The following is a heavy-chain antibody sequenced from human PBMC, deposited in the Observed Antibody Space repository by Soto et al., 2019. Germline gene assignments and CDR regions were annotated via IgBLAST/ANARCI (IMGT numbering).Heavy chain of an antibody. CDR3: AKVGKFIVPRYYFDY. V-gene: IGHV3-23*01. CDR1: GFTFSSYA. CDR2: ISGSGGST. D-gene: IGHD2-8*01. J-gene: IGHJ4*02. Sequence: PGGSLRLSCAASGFTFSSYAMSWVRQAPGKGLEWVSAISGSGGSTYYADSVKGRFTISRDNSKNTLYQQMNSLRAEDTAVYYCAKVGKFIVPRYYFDYWGQGTLVTAPQ.